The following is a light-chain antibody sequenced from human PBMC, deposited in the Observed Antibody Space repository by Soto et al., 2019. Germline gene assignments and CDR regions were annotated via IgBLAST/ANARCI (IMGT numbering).Light chain of an antibody. CDR1: QSVLYSSNNRNY. Sequence: DIVMTQSPDSLAVSLGERATINCKSSQSVLYSSNNRNYLAWYQQKPGQPPKLLIYWASTRESGVPDRFSGSGSETDFTLTISSLQAEDVAVYYCQQYYSTPPTFGKGTKVEIK. J-gene: IGKJ1*01. CDR3: QQYYSTPPT. CDR2: WAS. V-gene: IGKV4-1*01.